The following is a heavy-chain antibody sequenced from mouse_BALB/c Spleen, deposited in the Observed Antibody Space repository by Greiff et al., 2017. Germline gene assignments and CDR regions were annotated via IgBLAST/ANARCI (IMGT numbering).Heavy chain of an antibody. CDR3: TREADPYGHLRLDY. CDR1: GYTFTDYE. V-gene: IGHV1-15*01. D-gene: IGHD6-1*01. Sequence: QVQLKQSGAELVRPGASVTLSCKASGYTFTDYEMHWVKQTPVHGLEWIGAIDPETGGTAYNQKFKGKATLTADKSSSTAYMELRSLTSEDSAVYYCTREADPYGHLRLDYWGQGTTLTVSS. J-gene: IGHJ2*01. CDR2: IDPETGGT.